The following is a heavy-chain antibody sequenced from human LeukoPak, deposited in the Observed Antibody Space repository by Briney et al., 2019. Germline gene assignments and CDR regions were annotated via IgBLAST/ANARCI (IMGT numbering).Heavy chain of an antibody. CDR1: GGSISSSSYY. Sequence: SETLSLTCTVSGGSISSSSYYWGWIRQPPGKGLECIGSIYYSGSTYYNPSLKSRVTISVDTSKNQFSLKLSSVTAADTAVYYCARDARGAYCGGDCSPYFDYWGQGTLVTVSS. CDR2: IYYSGST. CDR3: ARDARGAYCGGDCSPYFDY. V-gene: IGHV4-39*02. J-gene: IGHJ4*02. D-gene: IGHD2-21*02.